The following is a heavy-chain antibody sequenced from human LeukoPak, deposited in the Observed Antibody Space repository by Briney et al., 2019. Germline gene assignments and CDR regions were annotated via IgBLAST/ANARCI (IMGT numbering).Heavy chain of an antibody. CDR3: SRGPTIRGRWFDP. V-gene: IGHV1-46*03. J-gene: IGHJ5*02. CDR2: INPSGGST. CDR1: GYTFTSYY. Sequence: ASVKVSCKASGYTFTSYYMHWVRQAPGQGLEWMGIINPSGGSTSYAQKFQGGVTMTRDTSTSTVYMELSSLRSEDTAVYYCSRGPTIRGRWFDPWGQGTLVTVS. D-gene: IGHD5-24*01.